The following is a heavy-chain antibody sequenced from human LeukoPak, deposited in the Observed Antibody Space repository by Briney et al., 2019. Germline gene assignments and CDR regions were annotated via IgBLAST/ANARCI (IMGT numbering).Heavy chain of an antibody. V-gene: IGHV3-30*02. CDR1: GFTFSSYG. J-gene: IGHJ4*02. CDR3: AKDNRWQFDY. Sequence: GGSLRLSCAASGFTFSSYGMHWVRQAPGKGLEWVSFIRYDGSNEYYADSVRGRFTISRDNSKNTLYLQMNSLRAEDTAVYYCAKDNRWQFDYWGQGTLVTVSS. CDR2: IRYDGSNE. D-gene: IGHD1-14*01.